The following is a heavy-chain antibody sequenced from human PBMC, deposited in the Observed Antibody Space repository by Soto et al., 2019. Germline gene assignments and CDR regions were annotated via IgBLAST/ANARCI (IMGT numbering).Heavy chain of an antibody. CDR2: IWYDGSRK. CDR1: GFTFSNYG. Sequence: PGGSLRLSCAASGFTFSNYGMHWVRQAPDKGLEWVAVIWYDGSRKYYADSVKGRFTISRDDSKKTLYLQMSSLRADDTAVYYCARAAMIAAAETGDYWGQGTLVTVS. J-gene: IGHJ4*02. CDR3: ARAAMIAAAETGDY. V-gene: IGHV3-33*01. D-gene: IGHD6-13*01.